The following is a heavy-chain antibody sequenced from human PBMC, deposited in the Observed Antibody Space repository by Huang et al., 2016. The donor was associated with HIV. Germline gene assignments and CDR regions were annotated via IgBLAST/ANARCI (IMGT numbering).Heavy chain of an antibody. CDR2: TIPMFGTP. J-gene: IGHJ4*02. CDR3: ARGQLGSYGDYDVLY. D-gene: IGHD4-17*01. CDR1: GGTFSKYA. Sequence: QVQLVQSGAEVKTPGSSVKVSCKASGGTFSKYAISWVRQAPGQGLGWMVVTIPMFGTPNYARKFQSRVTITADYSTSTTYVEVSSLRSEDTALYYCARGQLGSYGDYDVLYWGQGTLVTVSS. V-gene: IGHV1-69*13.